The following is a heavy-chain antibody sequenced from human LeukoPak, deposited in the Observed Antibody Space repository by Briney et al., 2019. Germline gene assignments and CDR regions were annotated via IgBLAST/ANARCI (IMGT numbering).Heavy chain of an antibody. V-gene: IGHV4-59*12. Sequence: PSETLSLTCTVSGGSISTYYWSWIRQPPGKGLEWVACIYYSGSTNYNPSLKSRVTISLDTSKNQISLKLNSVTAADTAVYYRARDRLRGVIIEPFEYWGQGTLVTVSS. CDR1: GGSISTYY. D-gene: IGHD3-10*01. CDR2: IYYSGST. J-gene: IGHJ4*02. CDR3: ARDRLRGVIIEPFEY.